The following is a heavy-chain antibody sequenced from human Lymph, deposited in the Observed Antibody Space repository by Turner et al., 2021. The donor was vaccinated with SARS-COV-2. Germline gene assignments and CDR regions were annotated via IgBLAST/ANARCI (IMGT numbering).Heavy chain of an antibody. CDR2: ISGSGGST. D-gene: IGHD2-2*01. Sequence: EVQLLESGGGLVQPGGSLRLSCAASGFTFRSYGMSWVRQAPGKGLEWVSDISGSGGSTYYADSVKGRFTISRDNSKNTLYLQMNSLRPEDTAVYYCAKGPYCSSTSCPTVGAFDIWGQGTMVTISS. J-gene: IGHJ3*02. CDR1: GFTFRSYG. CDR3: AKGPYCSSTSCPTVGAFDI. V-gene: IGHV3-23*01.